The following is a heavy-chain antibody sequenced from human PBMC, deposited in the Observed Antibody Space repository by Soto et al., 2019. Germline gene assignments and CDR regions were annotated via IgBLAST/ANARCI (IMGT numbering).Heavy chain of an antibody. Sequence: TLSLTCGVSGGSLSGATYSWNWIRQPPGKGLEWIGYIFPSGTTYNNPSLKSRVTISIDVSKNQFSLSLRSLTAADTAVYYCARSREFDYWSQGTLVTVSS. CDR3: ARSREFDY. V-gene: IGHV4-30-2*01. CDR2: IFPSGTT. CDR1: GGSLSGATYS. J-gene: IGHJ4*02.